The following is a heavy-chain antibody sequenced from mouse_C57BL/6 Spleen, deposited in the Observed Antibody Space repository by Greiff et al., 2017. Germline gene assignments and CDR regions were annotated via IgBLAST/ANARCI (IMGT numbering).Heavy chain of an antibody. V-gene: IGHV1-52*01. D-gene: IGHD2-10*02. CDR2: IDPSDSET. CDR1: GYTFTSYW. CDR3: ARWGYGNFYAMDY. Sequence: QVQLQQPGAELVRPGSSVKLSCKASGYTFTSYWMHWVKQRPIQGLEWIGNIDPSDSETHYNQKFKDKATLTVDKSSSTAYMQLSSLTSEDSAVYSCARWGYGNFYAMDYWGQGTSVTVSS. J-gene: IGHJ4*01.